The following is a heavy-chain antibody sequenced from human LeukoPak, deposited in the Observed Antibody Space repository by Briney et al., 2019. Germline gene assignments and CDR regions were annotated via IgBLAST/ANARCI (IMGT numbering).Heavy chain of an antibody. V-gene: IGHV4-31*03. CDR3: AREAAFHYYYGMDV. J-gene: IGHJ6*02. D-gene: IGHD6-25*01. CDR2: IYYSGST. Sequence: SETLSLTCTVSGGSISSGGYYWSWIRQHPGKGLEWIGYIYYSGSTYYNPSLKSRVTISVDTSKNQFSLKLSSVTAADTAVYYCAREAAFHYYYGMDVWGQGTTVTVSS. CDR1: GGSISSGGYY.